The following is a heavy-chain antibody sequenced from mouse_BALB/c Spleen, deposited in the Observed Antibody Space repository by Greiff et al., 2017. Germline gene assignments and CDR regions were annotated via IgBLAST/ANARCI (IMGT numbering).Heavy chain of an antibody. CDR2: ISSGGSYT. CDR1: GFTFSSYA. D-gene: IGHD1-1*01. CDR3: ARQDYYGSWDY. Sequence: EVKLVESGGGLVKPGGSLKLSCAASGFTFSSYAMSWVRQTPEKRLEWVATISSGGSYTYYPDSVKGRFTISRDNAKNTLYLQMSSLRSEDTAMYYCARQDYYGSWDYWGQGTTLTVSS. J-gene: IGHJ2*01. V-gene: IGHV5-9-3*01.